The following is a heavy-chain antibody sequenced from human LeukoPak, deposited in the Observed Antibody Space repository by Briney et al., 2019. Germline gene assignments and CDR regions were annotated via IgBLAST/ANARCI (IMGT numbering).Heavy chain of an antibody. CDR3: AKGTGTTFDWFDP. D-gene: IGHD1-7*01. CDR1: GFNFANHA. J-gene: IGHJ5*02. V-gene: IGHV3-23*01. Sequence: GGSLRLSCAASGFNFANHAMSWVRQTPGKGLEWVSAISGGGDITYYADSVTGRFTISRDNSKDTLFLQMHSLRPGDTAVYYCAKGTGTTFDWFDPWGQGTLVTVSS. CDR2: ISGGGDIT.